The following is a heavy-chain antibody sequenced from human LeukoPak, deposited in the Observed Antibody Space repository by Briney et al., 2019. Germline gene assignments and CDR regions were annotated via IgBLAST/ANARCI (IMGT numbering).Heavy chain of an antibody. CDR3: ARDLAVAILPTFDY. D-gene: IGHD6-19*01. J-gene: IGHJ4*02. CDR2: ISGYNGNT. Sequence: ASVKVSCMASGYTFTRYGISWVRQAPGQGLEWMGWISGYNGNTNYAQKFQGRVTMTADTSTSTAYMELRSLRSDDTAVYYCARDLAVAILPTFDYWGQGILVTVSS. V-gene: IGHV1-18*01. CDR1: GYTFTRYG.